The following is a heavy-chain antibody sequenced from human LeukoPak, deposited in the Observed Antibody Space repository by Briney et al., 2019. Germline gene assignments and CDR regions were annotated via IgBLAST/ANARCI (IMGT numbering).Heavy chain of an antibody. CDR1: GGSFSGYY. CDR3: ARGKINYVWGSYRPNHFDY. V-gene: IGHV4-34*01. J-gene: IGHJ4*02. Sequence: PSETLSLTCAVYGGSFSGYYWSWIRRPPGKGLEWIGEINHSGSTNYNPSLKSRVTISVDTSKNQFSLKLSSVTAADTAVYYCARGKINYVWGSYRPNHFDYWGQGTLVTVSS. D-gene: IGHD3-16*02. CDR2: INHSGST.